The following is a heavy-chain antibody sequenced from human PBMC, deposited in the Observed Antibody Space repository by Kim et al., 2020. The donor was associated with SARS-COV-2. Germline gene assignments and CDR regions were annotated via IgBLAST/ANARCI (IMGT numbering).Heavy chain of an antibody. Sequence: GGSLRLSCAASGSTFSTYDMHWVRQVTGQGLEWVSAIGAGGDTYYLDSVKGRFTISRENAKQSLYLQMNSLRAGDTAVYYCTRESPYSETYGWYFDLWGRGTLVTVSS. CDR3: TRESPYSETYGWYFDL. D-gene: IGHD4-4*01. CDR2: IGAGGDT. J-gene: IGHJ2*01. CDR1: GSTFSTYD. V-gene: IGHV3-13*01.